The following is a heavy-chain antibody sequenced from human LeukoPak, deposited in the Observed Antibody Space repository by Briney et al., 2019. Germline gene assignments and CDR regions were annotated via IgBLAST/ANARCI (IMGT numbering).Heavy chain of an antibody. V-gene: IGHV3-23*01. CDR2: ISGSGGST. J-gene: IGHJ5*02. D-gene: IGHD3-22*01. CDR1: GFTFSSYW. CDR3: ARRTGMTLPGWLRVVDL. Sequence: GGSLRLSCVASGFTFSSYWMHWVRQDPRKGLEWVSAISGSGGSTYYADSVKGRFTISRDNSKNTLYLQMNSLRAEDTAVYYCARRTGMTLPGWLRVVDLWGQGTQVTVSS.